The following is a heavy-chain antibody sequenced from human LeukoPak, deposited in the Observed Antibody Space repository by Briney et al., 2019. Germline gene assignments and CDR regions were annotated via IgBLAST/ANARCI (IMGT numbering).Heavy chain of an antibody. CDR1: GYTFTGYY. V-gene: IGHV1-2*02. J-gene: IGHJ4*02. CDR3: ARSATEMASPY. Sequence: ASVKVSCKASGYTFTGYYIHWVRQAPGQGLEWMGWISPDSGGTNFAQKFQGRVTMTRDTSISTAYMELRRLRSDDTGVYYCARSATEMASPYWGQGTLVTVSS. CDR2: ISPDSGGT. D-gene: IGHD5-24*01.